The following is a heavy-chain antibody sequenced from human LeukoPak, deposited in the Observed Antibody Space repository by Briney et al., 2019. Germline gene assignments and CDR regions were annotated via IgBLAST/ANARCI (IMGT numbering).Heavy chain of an antibody. D-gene: IGHD3-10*01. CDR3: ARAGTFPYLYFDY. V-gene: IGHV3-48*01. CDR1: GFTFSSYS. Sequence: PGGSLRLSCAASGFTFSSYSMNWVRQAPGKGLEWVSYISSSSSTIYYADSVKGRFTISRDNAKNSLYLQMNSLRAEDTAVYYCARAGTFPYLYFDYWGQGTLVTASS. J-gene: IGHJ4*02. CDR2: ISSSSSTI.